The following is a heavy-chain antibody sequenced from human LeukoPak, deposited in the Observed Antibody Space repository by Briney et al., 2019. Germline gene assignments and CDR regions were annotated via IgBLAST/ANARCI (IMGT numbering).Heavy chain of an antibody. CDR1: GGSISSYY. D-gene: IGHD1-14*01. CDR3: ARHGTISSESYFDY. J-gene: IGHJ4*02. CDR2: IYYSGST. Sequence: SETLSLTCTVSGGSISSYYWSWIRQPPGKGLEWIGYIYYSGSTNYNPSLKGRVTISVDTSKNQFSLKLSSVTAADTAVYYCARHGTISSESYFDYWGQGALVTVSS. V-gene: IGHV4-59*08.